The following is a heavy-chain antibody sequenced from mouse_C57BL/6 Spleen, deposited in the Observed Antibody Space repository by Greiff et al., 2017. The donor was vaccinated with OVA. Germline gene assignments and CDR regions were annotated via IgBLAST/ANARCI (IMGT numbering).Heavy chain of an antibody. CDR1: GSSFPSYW. CDR2: LDPSDSET. V-gene: IGHV1-52*01. J-gene: IGHJ4*01. CDR3: ARWAMDY. Sequence: QVQLQQPGAELVRPGSSVKLSCTASGSSFPSYWMHWVKQRPIPGLDWLGNLDPSDSETHYNQKFKDKDTLTVDKSSSTAYMQLSSLTSEDSAVYYCARWAMDYWGQGTSVTVSS.